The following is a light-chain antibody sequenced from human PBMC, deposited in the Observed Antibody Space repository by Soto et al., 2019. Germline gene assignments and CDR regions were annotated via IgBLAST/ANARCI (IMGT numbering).Light chain of an antibody. V-gene: IGKV3-15*01. J-gene: IGKJ1*01. Sequence: EIVMTQSPATLSVSPGERVTLSCRASQNIISNLAWYQQKPGQAPRLLIYGASTRATGIPARFSGSGSGTDFTLTISSLEPEDFALYYCQQRSNWPRTFGQGTKVDIK. CDR1: QNIISN. CDR3: QQRSNWPRT. CDR2: GAS.